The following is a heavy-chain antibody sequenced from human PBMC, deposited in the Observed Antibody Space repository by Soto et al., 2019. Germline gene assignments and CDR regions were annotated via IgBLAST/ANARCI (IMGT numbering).Heavy chain of an antibody. CDR3: AKDYYDSSGYSGDAFDI. J-gene: IGHJ3*02. D-gene: IGHD3-22*01. V-gene: IGHV3-30*18. Sequence: HPGGSLRLSCAASGFTFSSYGMHWVRQAPGKGLEWVAVISYDGSNKYYADSVKGRFTISRDNSKNTPYLQMNSLRAEDTAVYYCAKDYYDSSGYSGDAFDIWGQGTMVTVSS. CDR1: GFTFSSYG. CDR2: ISYDGSNK.